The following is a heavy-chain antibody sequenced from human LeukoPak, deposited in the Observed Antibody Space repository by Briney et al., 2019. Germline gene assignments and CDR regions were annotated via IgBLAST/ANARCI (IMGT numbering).Heavy chain of an antibody. J-gene: IGHJ4*02. D-gene: IGHD3-22*01. CDR1: GGSISSSSYY. CDR3: ARQVSGYYGF. CDR2: IYYSGST. Sequence: SETLSLTCTVSGGSISSSSYYWGWIRQPPGKGLEWIGSIYYSGSTYYNPSLKSRVTISVDTSKNQFSLKLSSVTAADTAVYYCARQVSGYYGFWGQGTLVTVSS. V-gene: IGHV4-39*01.